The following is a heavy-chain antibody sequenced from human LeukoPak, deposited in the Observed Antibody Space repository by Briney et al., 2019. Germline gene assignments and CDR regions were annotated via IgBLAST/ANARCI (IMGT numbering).Heavy chain of an antibody. Sequence: SETLSLTCTASGGSISSSSYYWGWIRQPPGKGLEWIGSIYYSGSTYYNPSLKSRVTISVDTSKNQFSLKLSSVTAADTAVYYCASQTWRPGPRAVDYWAREPWSPSPQ. J-gene: IGHJ4*02. CDR3: ASQTWRPGPRAVDY. CDR2: IYYSGST. CDR1: GGSISSSSYY. V-gene: IGHV4-39*01. D-gene: IGHD5-12*01.